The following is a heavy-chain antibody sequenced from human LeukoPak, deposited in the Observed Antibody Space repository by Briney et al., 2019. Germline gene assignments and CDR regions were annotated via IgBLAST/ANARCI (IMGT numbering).Heavy chain of an antibody. V-gene: IGHV3-30*03. D-gene: IGHD6-13*01. CDR2: ISYDGSNK. J-gene: IGHJ4*02. Sequence: GGSLRLSCAASGFTFSSYSMNWVRQAPGKGLEWVAVISYDGSNKYYADSVKGRFTISRDNSKNTLYLQMNSLRAEDTAVYYCARDQGSSSAFDYWGQGTLVTVSS. CDR3: ARDQGSSSAFDY. CDR1: GFTFSSYS.